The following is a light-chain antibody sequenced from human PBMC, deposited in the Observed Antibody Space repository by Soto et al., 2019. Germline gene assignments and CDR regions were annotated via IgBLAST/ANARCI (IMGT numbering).Light chain of an antibody. CDR1: SSDVGSYNR. V-gene: IGLV2-18*02. CDR3: SSYTSSSTPVV. CDR2: EVS. J-gene: IGLJ2*01. Sequence: QSVLTQPPSVSGSPGQSVTISCTGTSSDVGSYNRVSWYQQPPGTAPKLMIYEVSNRPSGVPDRFSGSKSGNTASLPISGLQAEDEADYYCSSYTSSSTPVVFGGGTKLTVL.